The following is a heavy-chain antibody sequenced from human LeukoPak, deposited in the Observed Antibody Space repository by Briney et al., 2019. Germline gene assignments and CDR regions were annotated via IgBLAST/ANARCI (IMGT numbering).Heavy chain of an antibody. D-gene: IGHD3-10*01. CDR2: INSDGTST. Sequence: PGGSLRLSCAASGFTFSSYYMFWVRQAPGQGLVWVSRINSDGTSTNYADSVKGRLTISRDNTKNTLYLQMNSLTVEDTAVYYCARETWSRGGDAFDIWGRGAMVTVSS. V-gene: IGHV3-74*01. CDR1: GFTFSSYY. CDR3: ARETWSRGGDAFDI. J-gene: IGHJ3*02.